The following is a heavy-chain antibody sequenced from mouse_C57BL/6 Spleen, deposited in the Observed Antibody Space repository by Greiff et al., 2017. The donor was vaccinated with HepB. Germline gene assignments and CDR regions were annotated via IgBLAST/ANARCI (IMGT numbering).Heavy chain of an antibody. V-gene: IGHV1-64*01. D-gene: IGHD1-1*01. CDR1: GYTFTSYW. Sequence: QVQLQQPGAELVKPGASVKLSCKASGYTFTSYWMHWVKQRPGQGLEWIGMIHPNSGSTNYNEKFKSKATLTVDKSSSTAYMKLSSLTSEDSAVYYCARREVLRSLDVWGTGTTVTVSS. J-gene: IGHJ1*03. CDR2: IHPNSGST. CDR3: ARREVLRSLDV.